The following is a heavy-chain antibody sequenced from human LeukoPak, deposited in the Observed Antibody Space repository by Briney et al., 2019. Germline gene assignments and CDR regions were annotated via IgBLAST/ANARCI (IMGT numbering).Heavy chain of an antibody. V-gene: IGHV1-2*02. D-gene: IGHD2-2*01. CDR1: GYTFTGYY. CDR3: ARERVVRDAFDI. J-gene: IGHJ3*02. Sequence: ASVKVSCKASGYTFTGYYMYWVRQAPGQGLEWMGWINPNSGDTSYAQKFQGRVTMTRDTSISTAYMELSRLRSGDTAVYYCARERVVRDAFDIWGQGTMVTVSS. CDR2: INPNSGDT.